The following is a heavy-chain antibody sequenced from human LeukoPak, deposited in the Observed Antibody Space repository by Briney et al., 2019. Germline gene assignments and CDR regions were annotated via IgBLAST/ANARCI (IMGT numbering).Heavy chain of an antibody. J-gene: IGHJ2*01. CDR1: GLTFSSYD. CDR2: IGTAGEI. D-gene: IGHD6-13*01. V-gene: IGHV3-13*01. Sequence: PGGSLRLSCAASGLTFSSYDIHWVRQATGKGLEWVSGIGTAGEIYYPATVKGRFTISRENAKNSLYLQMNSLRAGDTDVYYCARAAYSSTWYSRYFDLWGRGTLVTVSS. CDR3: ARAAYSSTWYSRYFDL.